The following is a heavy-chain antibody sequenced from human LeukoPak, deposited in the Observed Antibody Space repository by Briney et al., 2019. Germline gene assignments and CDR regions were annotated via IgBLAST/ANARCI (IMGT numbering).Heavy chain of an antibody. J-gene: IGHJ4*02. D-gene: IGHD2-2*01. CDR2: INPNSGVT. CDR3: GRSSRPLDCFDY. V-gene: IGHV1-2*06. Sequence: ASVKVSCKASGYTLTDYYMHWVRQAPGQGLEWMGRINPNSGVTSYAQAFQDRVTLTRDPSISTAYIELSSLTSDDTAVYYCGRSSRPLDCFDYWGQGTLVTVSS. CDR1: GYTLTDYY.